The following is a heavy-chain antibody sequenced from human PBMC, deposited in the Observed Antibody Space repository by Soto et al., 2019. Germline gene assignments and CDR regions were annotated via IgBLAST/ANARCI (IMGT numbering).Heavy chain of an antibody. CDR2: ISGYNGNT. D-gene: IGHD3-22*01. Sequence: EASVKVSCKASGYTFSNYGITWVRQAPGQGLEWMGWISGYNGNTNYAQKLQGRITMTSDIPTSTAYMELRSLRSDDTAVYYCARDPRTYYYDTSGSPIDFWGQGTLVTVSS. CDR3: ARDPRTYYYDTSGSPIDF. V-gene: IGHV1-18*01. J-gene: IGHJ4*02. CDR1: GYTFSNYG.